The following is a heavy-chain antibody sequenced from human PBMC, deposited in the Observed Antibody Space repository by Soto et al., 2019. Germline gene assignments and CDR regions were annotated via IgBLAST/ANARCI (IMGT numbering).Heavy chain of an antibody. Sequence: SETLSLTCTVSGASISVHSYYWTWIRQPPGKGLEWIGSSYYSGTTYFNPSLKSRATISVDTSKNQFSLRLTSVTAADTAIYYCTRRYNWKDNYFYPLGPGALVTVSS. V-gene: IGHV4-39*01. J-gene: IGHJ5*02. CDR2: SYYSGTT. D-gene: IGHD1-20*01. CDR1: GASISVHSYY. CDR3: TRRYNWKDNYFYP.